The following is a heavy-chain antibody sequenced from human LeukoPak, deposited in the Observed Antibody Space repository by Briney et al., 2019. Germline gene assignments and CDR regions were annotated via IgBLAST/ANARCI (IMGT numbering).Heavy chain of an antibody. J-gene: IGHJ6*02. CDR1: GYSFTSYW. CDR2: IYPGDSDT. D-gene: IGHD2-15*01. V-gene: IGHV5-51*01. Sequence: PGESLKISCKGSGYSFTSYWIGWVRQMPGKGLEWMGIIYPGDSDTRYSPSFQGQVTISADKSISTAYLQWSSLKASNTAMYYCARARGSGGSCPSCYYYGMDVWGQGTTVTVSS. CDR3: ARARGSGGSCPSCYYYGMDV.